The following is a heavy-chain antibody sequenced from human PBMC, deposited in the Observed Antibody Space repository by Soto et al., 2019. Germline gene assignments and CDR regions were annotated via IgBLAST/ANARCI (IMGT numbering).Heavy chain of an antibody. CDR1: GGSISSSSYY. CDR3: ARPFRYSSGWYFDY. Sequence: QLQLQESGPGLVKPSETLSLTCTVSGGSISSSSYYWGWIRQPPGKGLEWIGSIYYSGSTYYNPSIKSRVTISVDTSRNQFSLKLSSVTAADTAVYYCARPFRYSSGWYFDYWGQGTLVTVSS. D-gene: IGHD6-19*01. CDR2: IYYSGST. J-gene: IGHJ4*02. V-gene: IGHV4-39*01.